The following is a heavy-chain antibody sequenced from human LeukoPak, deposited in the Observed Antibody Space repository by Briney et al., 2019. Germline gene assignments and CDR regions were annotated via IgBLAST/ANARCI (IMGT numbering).Heavy chain of an antibody. D-gene: IGHD1-26*01. V-gene: IGHV1-18*01. J-gene: IGHJ4*02. CDR2: ISAYNGNT. CDR1: GYTFTSYG. CDR3: ARDGEGRSFTDFDY. Sequence: ASVKVSCKASGYTFTSYGISWVRQAPGQGLEWVGWISAYNGNTNYAQKLQGRVTMTTDTSTSTAYMELRSLRSDDTAVYYCARDGEGRSFTDFDYWGQGTLVTVSS.